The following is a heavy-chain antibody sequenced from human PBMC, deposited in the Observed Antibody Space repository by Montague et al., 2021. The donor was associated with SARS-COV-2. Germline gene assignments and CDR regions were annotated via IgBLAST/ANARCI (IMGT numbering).Heavy chain of an antibody. CDR3: ARIRDYDILTGSYSGFDX. D-gene: IGHD3-9*01. CDR1: GFSLSTSGMC. V-gene: IGHV2-70*01. CDR2: IDWDDDK. Sequence: PALVKPTQTLTLTCTFSGFSLSTSGMCVSWIRQPPGKALEWLALIDWDDDKYYSTSLKTRLTISKDTSKNQVVLTMTNMDPVDTATYYCARIRDYDILTGSYSGFDXWGQGTLATVSS. J-gene: IGHJ4*02.